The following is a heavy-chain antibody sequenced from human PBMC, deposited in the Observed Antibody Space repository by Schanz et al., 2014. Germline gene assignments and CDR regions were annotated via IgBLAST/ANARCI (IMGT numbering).Heavy chain of an antibody. CDR2: IDGKSTTV. V-gene: IGHV3-48*01. Sequence: EVQLLDSGGGLVQPGGSLRLSCAASGFTFSTYAMSWVRQAPGKGLEWLSYIDGKSTTVYYADSVKGRFTVSRDNSKNTLYLQMNTLRAEDTAVYYCARDRGYCSGGSCLTFDYWGQGTLVTVSS. J-gene: IGHJ4*02. CDR3: ARDRGYCSGGSCLTFDY. CDR1: GFTFSTYA. D-gene: IGHD2-15*01.